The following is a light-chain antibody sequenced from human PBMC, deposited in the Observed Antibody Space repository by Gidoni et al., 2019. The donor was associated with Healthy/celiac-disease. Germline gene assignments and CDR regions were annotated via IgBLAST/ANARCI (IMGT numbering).Light chain of an antibody. CDR2: GAS. Sequence: EIVLTQSPGTLSLSPAERATLSCRASQSVSSSYLAWYQQKPGQAPRLLIYGASSRATGIPDRFSGSGSGTDFTLTISRLEPEDFAVYYCQQYGSSLWTFXQXTKVEIK. CDR3: QQYGSSLWT. V-gene: IGKV3-20*01. CDR1: QSVSSSY. J-gene: IGKJ1*01.